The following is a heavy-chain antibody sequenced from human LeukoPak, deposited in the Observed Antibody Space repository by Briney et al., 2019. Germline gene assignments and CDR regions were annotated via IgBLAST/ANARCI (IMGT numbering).Heavy chain of an antibody. CDR3: ARQPDSSSWYEPEGDYYYYMDV. V-gene: IGHV3-11*04. CDR1: GFTFSDYN. CDR2: ISSSGSTI. Sequence: GGSLRLSCAASGFTFSDYNMSWIRQAPGKGLEWVSYISSSGSTIYYADSVKGRFTISRDNAKNSLYLQMNSLRAEDTAVYYCARQPDSSSWYEPEGDYYYYMDVWGKGTTVTVSS. J-gene: IGHJ6*03. D-gene: IGHD6-13*01.